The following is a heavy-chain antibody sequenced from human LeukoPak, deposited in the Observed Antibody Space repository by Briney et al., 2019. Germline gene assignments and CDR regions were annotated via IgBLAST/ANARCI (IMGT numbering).Heavy chain of an antibody. CDR3: ATFYSSSSTDY. CDR1: GGSISSTSYY. Sequence: SETLSLTCTVSGGSISSTSYYWGWIRQSPGKGLEWIGSIYSSGSAYYNLSLKSRVTISVDTSKNQFSLRLTSVTAADTAMYYCATFYSSSSTDYRGQGTLVTVSS. V-gene: IGHV4-39*07. CDR2: IYSSGSA. D-gene: IGHD6-6*01. J-gene: IGHJ4*02.